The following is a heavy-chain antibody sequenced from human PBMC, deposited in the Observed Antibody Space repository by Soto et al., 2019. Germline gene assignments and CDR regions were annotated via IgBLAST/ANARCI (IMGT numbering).Heavy chain of an antibody. J-gene: IGHJ6*02. CDR1: GYTFTSYD. V-gene: IGHV1-8*01. Sequence: ASVKVSCKASGYTFTSYDINWVRQATGQGLEWMGWMNPNSGNTGYAQKFQGRVTMTRNTSISTAYMELSSLRSEDTAVYYCAGGAIAAAVNLYGMDVWGQGTTVTVSS. CDR2: MNPNSGNT. D-gene: IGHD6-13*01. CDR3: AGGAIAAAVNLYGMDV.